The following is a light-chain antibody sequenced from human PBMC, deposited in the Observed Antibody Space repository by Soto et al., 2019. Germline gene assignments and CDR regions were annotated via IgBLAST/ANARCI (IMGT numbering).Light chain of an antibody. V-gene: IGLV2-14*01. J-gene: IGLJ2*01. CDR3: SSYTSSSTVVV. CDR1: SSDVGGYNY. CDR2: DVS. Sequence: QSALTQPASVSVSPGQSITISCTGTSSDVGGYNYVSCYQQHPAKAPKLMIYDVSNRPSGVSNRFSGSKSGNTASLTISGLQAEDEADYYCSSYTSSSTVVVFGGGTKLTVL.